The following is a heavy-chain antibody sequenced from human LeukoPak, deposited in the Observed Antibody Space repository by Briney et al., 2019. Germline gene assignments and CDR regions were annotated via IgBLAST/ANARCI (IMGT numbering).Heavy chain of an antibody. D-gene: IGHD2-15*01. Sequence: GGSLRLSCAASGFTFSSYGMHWVRQAPGKGLEWVAVIWYDGSNKYYADSVKGRFTISRDNSKNTLYLQMNSLRAEDTAVYYCARTQAEDSIGFDYWGQGTLVTVSS. CDR1: GFTFSSYG. CDR2: IWYDGSNK. CDR3: ARTQAEDSIGFDY. J-gene: IGHJ4*02. V-gene: IGHV3-33*01.